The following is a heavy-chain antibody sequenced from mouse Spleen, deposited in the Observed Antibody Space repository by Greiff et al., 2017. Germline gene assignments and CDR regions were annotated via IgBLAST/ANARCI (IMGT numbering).Heavy chain of an antibody. CDR1: GYSITNGNYW. Sequence: EVKLMESGRALVEPSQTVSLTCTVTGYSITNGNYWWSWIRQVSGRKLEWIGYISSSGTTDSNPSLKSRITISRDTSKNQFFLQLNSVTTEDMATYYCANLYYGSYFDYWGQGTTLTVSS. D-gene: IGHD1-1*01. J-gene: IGHJ2*01. CDR2: ISSSGTT. V-gene: IGHV3-4*01. CDR3: ANLYYGSYFDY.